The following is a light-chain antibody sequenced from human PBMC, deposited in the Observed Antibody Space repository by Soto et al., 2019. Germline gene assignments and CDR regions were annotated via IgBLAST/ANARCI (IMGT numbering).Light chain of an antibody. Sequence: DIQMTQSPSTLSASVGDRVTITCRASQSISDSLAWYQQKPGKAPDLLISDVSSLESGVPSRFSGSGSGTDFTLTISSLQPEDFATYYCQQFNNYPLTFGGGTKVDIK. CDR3: QQFNNYPLT. CDR1: QSISDS. J-gene: IGKJ4*01. CDR2: DVS. V-gene: IGKV1-5*01.